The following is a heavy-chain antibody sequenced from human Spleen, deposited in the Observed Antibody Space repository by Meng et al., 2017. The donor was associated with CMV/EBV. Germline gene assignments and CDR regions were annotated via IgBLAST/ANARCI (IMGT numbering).Heavy chain of an antibody. D-gene: IGHD1-26*01. CDR3: AKSTCGRLDP. Sequence: SGTASGFTANDTRIHWVRQYTGKELVWVSRIDSDGISTSYTSSVKGRLTRSRDNAKNTLYLQMNSLRAAETAVYYCAKSTCGRLDPWGQGTLVTVSS. V-gene: IGHV3-74*01. CDR1: GFTANDTR. J-gene: IGHJ5*02. CDR2: IDSDGIST.